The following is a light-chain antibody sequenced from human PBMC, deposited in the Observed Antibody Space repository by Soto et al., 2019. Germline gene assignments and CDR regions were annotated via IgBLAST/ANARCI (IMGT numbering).Light chain of an antibody. CDR2: AAS. CDR3: QQSFSGPWT. V-gene: IGKV1-39*01. Sequence: DIQMTQSPSSLSASEGDSITITCRPSQNMTRYLNWFQQKPGKAPKLLIYAASSLQSGVPSRFSGIASGAEFTLTISSLQPEDVATYYCQQSFSGPWTFGQGTKVEIK. CDR1: QNMTRY. J-gene: IGKJ1*01.